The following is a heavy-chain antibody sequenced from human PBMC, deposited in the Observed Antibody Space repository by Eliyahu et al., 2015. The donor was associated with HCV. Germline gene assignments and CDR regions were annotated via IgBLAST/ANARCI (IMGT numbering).Heavy chain of an antibody. Sequence: QVQLVQSGGEVKRPGASVKVSCKASGYTLSSFGVNWIRQAPGQGLEWMGWISAYHGNTQYSQKFQDRITMTTDTSTNTAHLEVRNLRSDDTAVYYCARDWYFDWSTTSRHLDFWGQGTRVTVSS. CDR3: ARDWYFDWSTTSRHLDF. J-gene: IGHJ4*02. D-gene: IGHD3-9*01. V-gene: IGHV1-18*01. CDR2: ISAYHGNT. CDR1: GYTLSSFG.